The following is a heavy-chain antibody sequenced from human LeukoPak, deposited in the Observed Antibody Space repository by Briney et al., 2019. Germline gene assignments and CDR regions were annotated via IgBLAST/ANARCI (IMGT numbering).Heavy chain of an antibody. CDR3: ARLASGSYGPLTPFDY. CDR2: IYYSGST. D-gene: IGHD1-26*01. Sequence: KASETLSLTCTVSGGSVSSGSYYWSWIRQPPGKGLEWIGDIYYSGSTNYNPSLKSRVTISVDTSKNQFSLRLSSVTAADTAVYYSARLASGSYGPLTPFDYWGQGTLVTVSS. CDR1: GGSVSSGSYY. V-gene: IGHV4-61*01. J-gene: IGHJ4*02.